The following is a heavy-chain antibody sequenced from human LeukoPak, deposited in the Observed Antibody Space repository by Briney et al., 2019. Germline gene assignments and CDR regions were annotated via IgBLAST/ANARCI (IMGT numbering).Heavy chain of an antibody. D-gene: IGHD3-10*01. V-gene: IGHV3-30*02. Sequence: PGGSLRLSCAASGFTFSSYGMHWVRQAPGKGLEWVAFIRYDGSNKYYADSVKGRFTISRDNSKNTLYLQMNSLRAEDTAVYYCARLWFGEGSFDWFDPWGQGTPVTVSS. CDR1: GFTFSSYG. J-gene: IGHJ5*02. CDR2: IRYDGSNK. CDR3: ARLWFGEGSFDWFDP.